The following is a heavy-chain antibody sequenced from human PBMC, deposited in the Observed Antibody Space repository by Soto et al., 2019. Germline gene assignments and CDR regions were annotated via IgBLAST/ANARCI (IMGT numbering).Heavy chain of an antibody. J-gene: IGHJ6*02. CDR3: ERYTSHDWHLDG. Sequence: GDSVKVSCKASGYTFTAYYMHWVRQAPGQVLEWMVLINPNSGVTYYAQKFQGRVTITRDTSISTAYMELSRLTSDATAVYFCERYTSHDWHLDGWGQGTTVTLSS. D-gene: IGHD3-9*01. CDR2: INPNSGVT. V-gene: IGHV1-2*02. CDR1: GYTFTAYY.